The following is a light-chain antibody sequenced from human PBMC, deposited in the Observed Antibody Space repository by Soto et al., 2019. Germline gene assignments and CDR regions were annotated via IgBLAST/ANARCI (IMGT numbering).Light chain of an antibody. CDR1: QPISNY. CDR3: QQTHAVPLT. CDR2: GAS. J-gene: IGKJ5*01. V-gene: IGKV1-39*01. Sequence: DVQMTQSPSSLSASVGDRVNITCRASQPISNYLNWYQQKAGEAPKVLIFGASSLQSGVPSKCSGSGYGTDFTLILNKLQPYDFATYYCQQTHAVPLTFGQGTRL.